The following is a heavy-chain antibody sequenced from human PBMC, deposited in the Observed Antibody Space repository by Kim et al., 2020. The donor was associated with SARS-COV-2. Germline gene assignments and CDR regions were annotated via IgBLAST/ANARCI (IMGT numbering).Heavy chain of an antibody. Sequence: GGSLRLSCAASGFTFSSYTMNWVRQAPGKGLEWVSSISSSSSYIYYADSVKGRFTISRDNAKNSLYLQMNSLRAEDTAVYYCAREGMSTIMMVFYYYYGMDVWGQGTTVTVSS. CDR2: ISSSSSYI. CDR1: GFTFSSYT. CDR3: AREGMSTIMMVFYYYYGMDV. V-gene: IGHV3-21*01. J-gene: IGHJ6*02. D-gene: IGHD3-16*01.